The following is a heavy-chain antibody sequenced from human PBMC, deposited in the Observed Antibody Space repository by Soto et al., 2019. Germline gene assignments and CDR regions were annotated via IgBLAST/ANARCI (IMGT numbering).Heavy chain of an antibody. D-gene: IGHD3-22*01. CDR2: IYYSGTT. V-gene: IGHV4-61*01. J-gene: IGHJ4*02. CDR1: GDSVSNDNYY. CDR3: ARGSVDTVDSSGFYEY. Sequence: PSETLSLTCAVSGDSVSNDNYYWSWIRQPPGKGLEWIGYIYYSGTTNYNSYLKSRLSLSVDMSKNQFSLKLASVTAADRAVYYCARGSVDTVDSSGFYEYWGQGTPVTVSS.